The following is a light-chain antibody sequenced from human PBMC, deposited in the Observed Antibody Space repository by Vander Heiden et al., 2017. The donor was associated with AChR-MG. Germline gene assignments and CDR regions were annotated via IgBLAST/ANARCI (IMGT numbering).Light chain of an antibody. CDR2: DEN. J-gene: IGLJ2*01. CDR1: SLRNYH. CDR3: NSRGISGNHVV. Sequence: SSELTQDPAVSAALGPTVRITCHGDSLRNYHACWYRQKPGQAPVLVIYDENKRPSGIPDRFSGSSSGNTASLTITGAQAEDEADYYCNSRGISGNHVVFGGGTKLTVL. V-gene: IGLV3-19*01.